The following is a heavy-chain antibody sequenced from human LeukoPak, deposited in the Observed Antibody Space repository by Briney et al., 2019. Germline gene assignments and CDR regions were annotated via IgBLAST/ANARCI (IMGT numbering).Heavy chain of an antibody. J-gene: IGHJ4*02. CDR2: ISGGGST. CDR3: AKGVGEFGFRFDS. V-gene: IGHV3-23*01. D-gene: IGHD3-16*01. CDR1: GFTFSSHA. Sequence: GGSLGLSCAASGFTFSSHAMGWVRQAPGEGLEWVSVISGGGSTYYADSLKGRFTISRDNSKNTLYLQMNSLTAADTAVYYCAKGVGEFGFRFDSWGQGTLVTVSS.